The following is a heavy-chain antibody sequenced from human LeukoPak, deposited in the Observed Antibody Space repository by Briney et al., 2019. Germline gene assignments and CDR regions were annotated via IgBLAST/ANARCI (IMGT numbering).Heavy chain of an antibody. CDR3: ARLPPGFGATNSDY. V-gene: IGHV1-2*06. CDR1: GYTFTGYY. D-gene: IGHD1-26*01. J-gene: IGHJ4*02. Sequence: SLKVSCKASGYTFTGYYIHWVRQAPGQGLEWMSRINPSSGGTNYAQTVQGRVTMTRDTSISTAYMDLSRLRADDTAVYYCARLPPGFGATNSDYWGQGTLVTVSS. CDR2: INPSSGGT.